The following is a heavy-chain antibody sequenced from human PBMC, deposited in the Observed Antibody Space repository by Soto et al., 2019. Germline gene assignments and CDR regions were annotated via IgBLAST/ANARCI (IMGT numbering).Heavy chain of an antibody. Sequence: EVQLLESGGGLVQPGGSLRLSCAASGFTFSSYAMSWVRQAPGKGLEWVSTISGSGGSTYYADPVKGRFTISRDNSKNTLYVQMNSLRAEDTALYYCAGRSGQLWLDWYFEIWGRGTLVTVSS. J-gene: IGHJ2*01. V-gene: IGHV3-23*01. CDR2: ISGSGGST. CDR1: GFTFSSYA. CDR3: AGRSGQLWLDWYFEI. D-gene: IGHD5-18*01.